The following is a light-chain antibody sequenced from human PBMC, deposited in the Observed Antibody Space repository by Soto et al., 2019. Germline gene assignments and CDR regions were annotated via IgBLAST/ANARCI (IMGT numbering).Light chain of an antibody. CDR2: EVS. CDR1: SSDVGGYKY. CDR3: SSYTSSTTTTVV. V-gene: IGLV2-14*01. J-gene: IGLJ2*01. Sequence: QSVLTQPASVSGSPGQSITISCTGTSSDVGGYKYVSWYQQHPGKAPKLMTYEVSNRPSGVPNRFSASKSGNTASLTISGLQAEDEADYFCSSYTSSTTTTVVFGGGTKLTVL.